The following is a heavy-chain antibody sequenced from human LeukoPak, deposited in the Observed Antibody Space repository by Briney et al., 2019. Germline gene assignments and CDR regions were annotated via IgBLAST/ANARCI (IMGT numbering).Heavy chain of an antibody. Sequence: SETLSLTCSVSGGSMKTPSHYWDRLPQSPGKGLEWIGRMFGSGSTYVNPVLRRPITIAGDTSTNQISLSLTSVTAADTAVYYGARRNTEVPDTLPLNAFDVWGQGGKVSVSS. V-gene: IGHV4-39*01. CDR2: MFGSGST. D-gene: IGHD1/OR15-1a*01. CDR1: GGSMKTPSHY. J-gene: IGHJ3*01. CDR3: ARRNTEVPDTLPLNAFDV.